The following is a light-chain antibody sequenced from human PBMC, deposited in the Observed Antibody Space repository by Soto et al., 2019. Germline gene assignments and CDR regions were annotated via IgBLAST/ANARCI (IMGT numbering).Light chain of an antibody. Sequence: DIQLTQSPSFLSASVGDRVTITCRSSQGISCYLAWYQQKPGKAPKLLIYAASTLQSGVPSSFSGSGSGTEFTLTISSLQPEDFATYYCQQLNSYPLTCGGGTKVDIK. J-gene: IGKJ4*01. CDR2: AAS. CDR1: QGISCY. CDR3: QQLNSYPLT. V-gene: IGKV1-9*01.